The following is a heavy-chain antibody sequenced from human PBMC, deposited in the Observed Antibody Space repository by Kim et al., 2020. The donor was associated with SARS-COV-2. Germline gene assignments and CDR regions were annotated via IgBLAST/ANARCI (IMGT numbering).Heavy chain of an antibody. CDR2: ISWNSGSI. CDR3: AKEGAPYGMDV. CDR1: GFTFDDYA. V-gene: IGHV3-9*01. D-gene: IGHD1-26*01. Sequence: GGSLRLSCAASGFTFDDYAMHWVRQAPGKGLEWVSGISWNSGSIGYADSVKGRFTISRDNAKNSLYLQMNSLRAEDTALYYCAKEGAPYGMDVWGQGTTV. J-gene: IGHJ6*02.